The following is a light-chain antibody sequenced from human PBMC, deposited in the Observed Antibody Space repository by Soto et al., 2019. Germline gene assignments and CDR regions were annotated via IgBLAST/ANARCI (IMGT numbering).Light chain of an antibody. CDR1: QTISAW. Sequence: DIQMTKSPSTLSASLGDRVTITCRASQTISAWVAWYQQKPGKATKLLIYKTSSLESGVPPRFSGSGSGTEFTLTISSLQPDESATYYCQQYHSYSWTFGQGTKVDNK. V-gene: IGKV1-5*03. CDR3: QQYHSYSWT. J-gene: IGKJ1*01. CDR2: KTS.